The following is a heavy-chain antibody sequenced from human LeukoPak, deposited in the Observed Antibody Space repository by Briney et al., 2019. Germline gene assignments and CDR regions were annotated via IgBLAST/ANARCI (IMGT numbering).Heavy chain of an antibody. J-gene: IGHJ6*02. CDR2: IWYDGSNE. D-gene: IGHD6-13*01. CDR3: ALGGAADHYGMDV. V-gene: IGHV3-33*01. CDR1: GFTFSSYG. Sequence: GGSLRLSCAASGFTFSSYGMHWVRQAPGKGLEWVAVIWYDGSNEYYADSVKGRFTISRDNSKNTLYLQMNSLRAEDTAVYYCALGGAADHYGMDVWGQGTTVTVSS.